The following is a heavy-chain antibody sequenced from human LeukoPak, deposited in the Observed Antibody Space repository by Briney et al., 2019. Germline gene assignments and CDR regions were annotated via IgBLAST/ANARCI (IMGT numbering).Heavy chain of an antibody. CDR3: ARTSYSSSWYGFNWFDP. J-gene: IGHJ5*02. CDR2: ISGSGGST. Sequence: GGSLRLSCAASGFTFSSYGMSWVRQAPGKGLEWVSAISGSGGSTYYADSVKGRFTISRDNAKNTLYLQMNSLRAEDTAVYYCARTSYSSSWYGFNWFDPWGQGTLVTVSS. CDR1: GFTFSSYG. V-gene: IGHV3-23*01. D-gene: IGHD6-13*01.